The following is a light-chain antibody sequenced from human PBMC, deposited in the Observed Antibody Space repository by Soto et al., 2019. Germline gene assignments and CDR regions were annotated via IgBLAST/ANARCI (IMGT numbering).Light chain of an antibody. Sequence: EIVMTQSPATLSVSPGERATLSCRASQSVSSNLAWYQQKPGKAPRLLIYGASTRATGIPTRFSGSGSGTAVTLTVSSLQSEDFALYYYQQYNNWPPTTFGQGTRLDIK. J-gene: IGKJ5*01. V-gene: IGKV3-15*01. CDR2: GAS. CDR3: QQYNNWPPTT. CDR1: QSVSSN.